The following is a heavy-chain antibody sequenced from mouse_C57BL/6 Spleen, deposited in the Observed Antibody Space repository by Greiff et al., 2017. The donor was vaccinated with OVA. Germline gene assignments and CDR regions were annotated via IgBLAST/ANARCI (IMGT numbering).Heavy chain of an antibody. CDR2: LNPNYGTT. CDR1: GYSFTDYN. V-gene: IGHV1-39*01. CDR3: ASSLRPAWFAY. D-gene: IGHD1-1*01. Sequence: VQLQQSGPELVKPGASVKISCKASGYSFTDYNTNWVKQSNGKSLEWIGVLNPNYGTTSYNQKFKGKATLTVDHSSSTAYMQLNSLTSEDSAVYYCASSLRPAWFAYWGQGTLVTVSA. J-gene: IGHJ3*01.